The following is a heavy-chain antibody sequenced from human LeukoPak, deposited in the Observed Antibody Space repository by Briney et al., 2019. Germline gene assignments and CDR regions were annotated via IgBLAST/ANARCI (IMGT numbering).Heavy chain of an antibody. D-gene: IGHD5-12*01. CDR1: GYPFSNYG. CDR2: ISGRATNT. J-gene: IGHJ4*02. V-gene: IGHV3-48*04. Sequence: GGSLRLSCAASGYPFSNYGMDWVCQTPGRGLEWISYISGRATNTEYADSVKARFTISRDNAENTLYLQMDNLRAEDTAVYYCAREGGGYRLFEFWGQGLLVTVSS. CDR3: AREGGGYRLFEF.